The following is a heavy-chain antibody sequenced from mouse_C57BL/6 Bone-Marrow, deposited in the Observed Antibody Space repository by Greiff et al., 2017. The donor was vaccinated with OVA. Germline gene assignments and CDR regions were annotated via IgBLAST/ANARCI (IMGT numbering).Heavy chain of an antibody. CDR2: IYPGSGST. Sequence: QVQLKQPGAELVKPGASVKMSCKASGYTFTSYWITWVKQRPGQGLEWIGDIYPGSGSTNYNEKFKSKATLTVDTSSSTAYMQLSSLTSEDSAVYYCARNYDYDQDFDYWGQGTTLTVSS. CDR3: ARNYDYDQDFDY. J-gene: IGHJ2*01. CDR1: GYTFTSYW. D-gene: IGHD2-4*01. V-gene: IGHV1-55*01.